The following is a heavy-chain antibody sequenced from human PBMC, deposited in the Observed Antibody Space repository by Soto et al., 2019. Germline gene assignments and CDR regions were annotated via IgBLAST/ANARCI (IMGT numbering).Heavy chain of an antibody. CDR3: ARGIYALVAATGYFQH. CDR2: TNHSGST. V-gene: IGHV4-34*01. Sequence: PSETLALTCALYGGAFSGYYGSWIRQPPVKGLEWTGETNHSGSTTYNPSLTSRVTISVATPKNQFHLKLSSVTAADTPVYYCARGIYALVAATGYFQHWGQGTLLTVSS. CDR1: GGAFSGYY. J-gene: IGHJ1*01. D-gene: IGHD2-15*01.